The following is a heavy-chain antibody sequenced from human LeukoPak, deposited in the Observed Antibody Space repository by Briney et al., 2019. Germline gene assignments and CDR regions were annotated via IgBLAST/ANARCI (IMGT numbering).Heavy chain of an antibody. V-gene: IGHV4-59*08. CDR2: INYSGSA. CDR1: GGSISTFY. D-gene: IGHD6-19*01. Sequence: SETLSLTCTVSGGSISTFYWSWIRQPPGKGLEWIGYINYSGSAGYNPSLKSRVTVSVDTSRNQFSLKLRSVTAADTAIDYCASRKGIGGYKDWFDPWGQGTLVTVSS. J-gene: IGHJ5*02. CDR3: ASRKGIGGYKDWFDP.